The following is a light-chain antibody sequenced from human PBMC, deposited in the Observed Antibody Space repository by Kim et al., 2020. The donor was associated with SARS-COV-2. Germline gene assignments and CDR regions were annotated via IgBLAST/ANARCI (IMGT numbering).Light chain of an antibody. CDR3: HQRSAWPPT. J-gene: IGKJ1*01. Sequence: LSPGERATLACRASQSVSSSLAWFQQKPGQAPRLLIYDASNRATGIPARFSGSGSGTDFTLIISSLEPEDFAVYYCHQRSAWPPTFGQGTKVDIK. CDR1: QSVSSS. CDR2: DAS. V-gene: IGKV3-11*01.